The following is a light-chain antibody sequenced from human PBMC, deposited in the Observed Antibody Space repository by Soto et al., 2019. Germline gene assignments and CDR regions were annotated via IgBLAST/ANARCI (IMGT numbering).Light chain of an antibody. V-gene: IGLV2-14*01. CDR2: EVN. J-gene: IGLJ3*02. Sequence: QSVLTQPASVSGSPGQSITISCTGTSNDVGAYDYVSWYQHHPGKAPKLMIYEVNNRPSGVSNRFSGSKSGNTASLTISGLQDEDEADYFCSSYTRTNTRVFGGGTKLTVL. CDR3: SSYTRTNTRV. CDR1: SNDVGAYDY.